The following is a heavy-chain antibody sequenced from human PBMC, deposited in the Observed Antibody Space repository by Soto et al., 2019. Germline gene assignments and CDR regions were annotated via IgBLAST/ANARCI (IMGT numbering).Heavy chain of an antibody. CDR2: IIPIFGAT. CDR3: ARLHSHGTYGMDV. CDR1: GGSFTYT. Sequence: SVKVSCKASGGSFTYTLSWVRQAPGQGLEWMGGIIPIFGATNYAQKFQGRVTITADESTKTAYMELSTLRSEDTAVYYCARLHSHGTYGMDVWGQGTTVTVSS. D-gene: IGHD5-18*01. J-gene: IGHJ6*02. V-gene: IGHV1-69*13.